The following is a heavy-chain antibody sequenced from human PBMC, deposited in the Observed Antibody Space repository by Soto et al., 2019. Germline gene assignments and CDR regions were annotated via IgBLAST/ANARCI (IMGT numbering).Heavy chain of an antibody. V-gene: IGHV4-59*08. D-gene: IGHD3-3*01. J-gene: IGHJ3*02. CDR3: ADNAFDFWSGRSFDI. CDR1: GGSISSYY. Sequence: AETLSLTCTVSGGSISSYYWSWIRQPTGKGLEWIGYIYYSGSTNYNPSLKSRVTISVDKSKNQFSLKLSSVTAADTAVYYCADNAFDFWSGRSFDIGGQVTMVAV. CDR2: IYYSGST.